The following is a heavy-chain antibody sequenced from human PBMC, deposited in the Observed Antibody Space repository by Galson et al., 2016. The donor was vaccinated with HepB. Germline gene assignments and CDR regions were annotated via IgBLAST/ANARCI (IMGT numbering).Heavy chain of an antibody. CDR3: ARGSYYGSGSYGIYFDY. D-gene: IGHD3-10*01. CDR2: IKRDGTEK. J-gene: IGHJ4*02. Sequence: SLRLSCAASGFTFNNYWMSWVRQAPGKGLEWVANIKRDGTEKYELDAVEGRFTVSRDNAKNSLSLQMDSLRAEDTAVYYCARGSYYGSGSYGIYFDYWGQGTLVTVSS. CDR1: GFTFNNYW. V-gene: IGHV3-7*04.